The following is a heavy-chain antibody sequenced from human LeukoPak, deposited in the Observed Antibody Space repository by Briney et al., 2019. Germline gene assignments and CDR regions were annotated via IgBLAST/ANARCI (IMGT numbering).Heavy chain of an antibody. Sequence: PSETLSLTCTVSGGSISSSSYYWGWIRQPPGKGLEWIGSIYYSGSTYYNPSLKSRVTISVDTSKNQFSLKLSSVAAADTAVYYLARQPWLADYWGQGTLVTVSS. D-gene: IGHD6-19*01. CDR3: ARQPWLADY. V-gene: IGHV4-39*01. CDR1: GGSISSSSYY. J-gene: IGHJ4*02. CDR2: IYYSGST.